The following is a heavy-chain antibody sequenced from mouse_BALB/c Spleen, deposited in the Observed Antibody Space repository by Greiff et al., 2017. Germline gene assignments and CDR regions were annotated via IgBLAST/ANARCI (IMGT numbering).Heavy chain of an antibody. CDR3: ARHEDYAMDY. J-gene: IGHJ4*01. Sequence: EVKLVESGGDLVKPGGSLKLSCAASGFTFSSYGMSWVRQTPDKRLEWVATISSGGSYTYYPDSVKGRFTISRDNAKTTLYLQMSSLKSEDTAMYYCARHEDYAMDYWGQGTSVTVSS. CDR1: GFTFSSYG. CDR2: ISSGGSYT. V-gene: IGHV5-6*02.